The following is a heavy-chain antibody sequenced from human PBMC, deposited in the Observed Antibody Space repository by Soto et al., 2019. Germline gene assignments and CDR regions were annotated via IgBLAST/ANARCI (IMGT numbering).Heavy chain of an antibody. CDR3: ATGTVEYLGEISLRNYYYYMDV. Sequence: GGSLRLSCAASGFTFSSYGMHWVRQAPGKGLEWVAVISYDGSNKNYADSVKGRFTIPKDNFKNTLYLQMNSLRAEDTAVYYCATGTVEYLGEISLRNYYYYMDVWGKGTTVTVSS. CDR1: GFTFSSYG. D-gene: IGHD3-16*02. CDR2: ISYDGSNK. J-gene: IGHJ6*03. V-gene: IGHV3-30*03.